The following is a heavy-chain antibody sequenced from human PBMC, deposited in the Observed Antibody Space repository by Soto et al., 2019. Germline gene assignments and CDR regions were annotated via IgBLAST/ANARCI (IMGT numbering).Heavy chain of an antibody. J-gene: IGHJ5*02. CDR2: ISHSGST. V-gene: IGHV4-31*03. CDR3: VRFRPACGP. Sequence: QVQLQESGPGLVKPLETLSLTCTVSGGSISGDEYYWSWVRQHPGRGLEWIAYISHSGSTEYSPSLKVRVTMSVEKSKKRFYRNLSAVTAADTAVYYCVRFRPACGPWGQGILVTVSS. CDR1: GGSISGDEYY.